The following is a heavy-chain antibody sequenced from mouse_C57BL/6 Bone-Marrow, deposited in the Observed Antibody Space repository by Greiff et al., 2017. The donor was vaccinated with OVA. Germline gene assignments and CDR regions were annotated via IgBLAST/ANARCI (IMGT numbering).Heavy chain of an antibody. Sequence: QVQLQQSGAELVRPGASVTLSCKASGYTFTDYEMHWVKQTPVHGLEWIGAIDPETGGTAYNQKFKGKAILTADKSSSTAYMELRSLTSEDSAVYYCTRHSNYAMDYWGQGTSVTVSS. V-gene: IGHV1-15*01. J-gene: IGHJ4*01. CDR2: IDPETGGT. CDR3: TRHSNYAMDY. D-gene: IGHD3-1*01. CDR1: GYTFTDYE.